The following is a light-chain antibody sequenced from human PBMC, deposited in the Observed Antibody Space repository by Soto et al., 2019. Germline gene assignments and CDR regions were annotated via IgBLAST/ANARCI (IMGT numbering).Light chain of an antibody. V-gene: IGLV7-46*01. J-gene: IGLJ1*01. CDR3: LLSYNGPYV. Sequence: QAVVTQEPSLTVSPGGTVTLTCGSSTRAVTNGHYPYWFQQKPGQAPRTLIYDTTNRHSWTPARFSGSLLGGKAALTLSGAQPEDEAEYYCLLSYNGPYVFGTGTKGTVL. CDR1: TRAVTNGHY. CDR2: DTT.